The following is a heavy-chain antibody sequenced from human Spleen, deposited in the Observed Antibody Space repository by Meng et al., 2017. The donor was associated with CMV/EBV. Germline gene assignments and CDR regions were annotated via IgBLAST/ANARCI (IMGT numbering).Heavy chain of an antibody. D-gene: IGHD2-2*02. CDR3: ARGGCSVTTCYNDYYYAMDV. Sequence: GVLKISCAASEFTFSRYRMHWVRQVPGKGLVWLSRINSDGSVIDYADSVKGRFTISRDSSKNTLYFQLNSLRAEDTAVYYCARGGCSVTTCYNDYYYAMDVWGQGTTVTVSS. CDR2: INSDGSVI. J-gene: IGHJ6*02. V-gene: IGHV3-74*01. CDR1: EFTFSRYR.